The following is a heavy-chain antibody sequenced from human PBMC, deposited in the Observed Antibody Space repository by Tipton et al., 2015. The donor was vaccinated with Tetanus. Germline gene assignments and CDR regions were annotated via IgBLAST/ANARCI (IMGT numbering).Heavy chain of an antibody. Sequence: SGFTFSSYGMHWVRQAPGKGLEWAAVISYDGSNKYYADSVKGRFTISRDNSKNTLYLQMNSLRAEETAVYYCARDRVYRPIAARMLGYWGQGTLVTVSS. D-gene: IGHD6-13*01. CDR3: ARDRVYRPIAARMLGY. J-gene: IGHJ4*02. CDR2: ISYDGSNK. CDR1: GFTFSSYG. V-gene: IGHV3-33*01.